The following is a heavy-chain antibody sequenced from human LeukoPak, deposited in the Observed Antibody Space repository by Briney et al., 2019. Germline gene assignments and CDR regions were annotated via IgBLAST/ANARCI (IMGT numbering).Heavy chain of an antibody. CDR1: GFTFSNYA. J-gene: IGHJ4*02. Sequence: TGGSLRLSCAASGFTFSNYAMSWVRQAPGKGLEWVSGISDSAGSTYYADSVKGRFTISRDNSKNTLYLQMNSLRAEDTAISYCAKDRARYGSGSYYTTYYLDQWGQGTLVTVSS. D-gene: IGHD3-10*01. CDR3: AKDRARYGSGSYYTTYYLDQ. V-gene: IGHV3-23*01. CDR2: ISDSAGST.